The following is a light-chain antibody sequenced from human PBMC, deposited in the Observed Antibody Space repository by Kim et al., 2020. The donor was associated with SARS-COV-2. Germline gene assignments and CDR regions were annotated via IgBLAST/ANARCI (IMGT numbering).Light chain of an antibody. CDR1: SGHSSYA. CDR3: QTWDTGIRV. CDR2: VNSDGSH. V-gene: IGLV4-69*01. Sequence: QPVLTQSPSASASLGASVKLTCTLSSGHSSYAIAWHQQQPEKGPRYLMKVNSDGSHSKGDGIPDRFSGSSSGAERYVTISSLQSEDEAEYYCQTWDTGIRVFGGGTKLTVL. J-gene: IGLJ2*01.